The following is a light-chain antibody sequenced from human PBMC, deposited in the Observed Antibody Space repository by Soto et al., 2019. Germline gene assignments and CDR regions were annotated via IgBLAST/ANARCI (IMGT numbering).Light chain of an antibody. V-gene: IGKV3-15*01. J-gene: IGKJ2*01. CDR1: QSVSSN. CDR3: HQSNNWPPYT. CDR2: GAS. Sequence: EIVMTQSPATLSVSPGERATLSCRASQSVSSNLAWYQQKPGQAPRLLIYGASTRATGIPARFSGSGSGTEFTLTISSLQSEDFAVYYCHQSNNWPPYTFGQGTKLEIK.